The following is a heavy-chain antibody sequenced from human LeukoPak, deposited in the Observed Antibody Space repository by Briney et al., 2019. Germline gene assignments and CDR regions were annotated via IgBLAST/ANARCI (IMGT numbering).Heavy chain of an antibody. Sequence: SETLSLTCTVSGGSISSSSYYWGWIRQPPGKGLEWIGSIYYSGTSYYNPSLKSRVTISVDTSKTQFSLELSSVTAADTAVYYCWRAPDYWGRGTLVTVSS. V-gene: IGHV4-39*01. CDR2: IYYSGTS. CDR1: GGSISSSSYY. J-gene: IGHJ4*02. CDR3: WRAPDY.